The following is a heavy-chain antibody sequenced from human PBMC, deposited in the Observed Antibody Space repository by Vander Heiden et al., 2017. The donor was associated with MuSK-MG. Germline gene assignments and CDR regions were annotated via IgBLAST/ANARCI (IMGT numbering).Heavy chain of an antibody. D-gene: IGHD3-9*01. J-gene: IGHJ5*02. V-gene: IGHV1-8*01. Sequence: QVQRGQSGAAMKKPGASVKVSGKTSGDSFRNYDIHGVRQASGQGLEWIGWMNPSTGNTGYAQKFQGRVTMTSDTSLSAAYMDLRILISEYTAVYYCARRSVTGYYPSVDAWGQGTRVTVSS. CDR3: ARRSVTGYYPSVDA. CDR2: MNPSTGNT. CDR1: GDSFRNYD.